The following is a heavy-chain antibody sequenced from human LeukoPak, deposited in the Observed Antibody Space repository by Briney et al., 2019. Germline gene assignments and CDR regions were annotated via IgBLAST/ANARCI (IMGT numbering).Heavy chain of an antibody. CDR3: ARVGSVPPRYCSSTSCYII. CDR2: IYSGGST. CDR1: GFTVSSNY. V-gene: IGHV3-66*01. Sequence: GGSLRLSCAASGFTVSSNYMSWVRQAPGKGLEWVSVIYSGGSTYYADSVKGRFTISRDNSKNTLYLQMSSLRAEDTAVYYCARVGSVPPRYCSSTSCYIIWGQGTLVTVSS. D-gene: IGHD2-2*02. J-gene: IGHJ4*02.